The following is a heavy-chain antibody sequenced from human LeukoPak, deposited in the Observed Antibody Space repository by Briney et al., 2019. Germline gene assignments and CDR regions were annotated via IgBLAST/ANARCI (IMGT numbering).Heavy chain of an antibody. D-gene: IGHD2-21*01. Sequence: PSETLSLTCTLSGGSISAYYWSWIRQPPGKGLEWIGYVYDRGSTKYDPPLKSRVTISVDTSKNQFSLKLSSVTTADTAVYYCAYIAGLRFDYWGQGVLVTVSS. J-gene: IGHJ4*02. V-gene: IGHV4-59*01. CDR1: GGSISAYY. CDR3: AYIAGLRFDY. CDR2: VYDRGST.